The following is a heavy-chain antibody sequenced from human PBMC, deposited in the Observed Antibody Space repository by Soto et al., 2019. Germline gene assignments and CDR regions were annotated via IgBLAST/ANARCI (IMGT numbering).Heavy chain of an antibody. Sequence: QVQLVQSGAEVKKPGASVKVSCKASGYTFTSYDINWVRQATGQGLEWMGWMNPNSGNTGYAQKFQGRVTMTRNTSINTAYMELSSLRSEDTAVYYCARVCLWCMLYYMDVWGKGTTVTVSS. CDR1: GYTFTSYD. D-gene: IGHD2-8*01. CDR2: MNPNSGNT. V-gene: IGHV1-8*01. J-gene: IGHJ6*03. CDR3: ARVCLWCMLYYMDV.